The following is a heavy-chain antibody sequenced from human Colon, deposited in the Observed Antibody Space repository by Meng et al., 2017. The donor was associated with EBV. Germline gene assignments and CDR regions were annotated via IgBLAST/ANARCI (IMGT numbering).Heavy chain of an antibody. D-gene: IGHD6-19*01. Sequence: QVQLQEAGPGLGKPSQTLPLPWTVSGGSVSSGGYYWTWIRQHPGKGLEWFGHIYYSGSTFYNPSLKRRVIISIDTSKNQFSLNLRSVTAADTAVYYCARVSSGWDYFDYWGQGTLVTVSS. J-gene: IGHJ4*02. CDR1: GGSVSSGGYY. CDR2: IYYSGST. V-gene: IGHV4-31*02. CDR3: ARVSSGWDYFDY.